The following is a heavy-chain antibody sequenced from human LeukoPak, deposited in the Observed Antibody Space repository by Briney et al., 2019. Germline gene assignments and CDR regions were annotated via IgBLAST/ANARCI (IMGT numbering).Heavy chain of an antibody. CDR2: ISGSGGST. CDR1: GFTFSTYA. Sequence: PGGSLRLSCAASGFTFSTYAMSWVRQTPEKGLEWVSAISGSGGSTYYADSVKGRFTISRDNSKNTLYLQMNSLRAEDTAVYYCARDMYYYDSSGYYYGGYAFDIWGQGTMVTVSS. CDR3: ARDMYYYDSSGYYYGGYAFDI. V-gene: IGHV3-23*01. J-gene: IGHJ3*02. D-gene: IGHD3-22*01.